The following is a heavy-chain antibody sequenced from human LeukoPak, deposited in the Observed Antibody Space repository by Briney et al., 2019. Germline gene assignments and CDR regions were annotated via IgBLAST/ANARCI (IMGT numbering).Heavy chain of an antibody. CDR1: GFTFSSYS. V-gene: IGHV3-48*01. Sequence: PGGSLRLSCAASGFTFSSYSMNWVRQAPGKGLEWVSYISSSSSTIYYADSVKGRFTISRDNAKNSLYLQMNSLRAEDTAVYYCARGKWEGFFDYWGQGTLVTVSS. D-gene: IGHD1-26*01. CDR2: ISSSSSTI. J-gene: IGHJ4*02. CDR3: ARGKWEGFFDY.